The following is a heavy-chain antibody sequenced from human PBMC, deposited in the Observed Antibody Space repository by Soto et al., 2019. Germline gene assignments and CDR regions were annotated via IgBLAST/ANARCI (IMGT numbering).Heavy chain of an antibody. Sequence: QVQLVESGGGVVQPGRSLRLSCAASGFTFSSYGMHWVRQAPGKGLEWVAVIWYDGSNKYYADSVKGRFTISRDNSKNTLYLQMNSLRDEDTAVYYCARDTGRSGMDVWGQGTTVTVSS. D-gene: IGHD3-3*01. V-gene: IGHV3-33*01. J-gene: IGHJ6*02. CDR1: GFTFSSYG. CDR3: ARDTGRSGMDV. CDR2: IWYDGSNK.